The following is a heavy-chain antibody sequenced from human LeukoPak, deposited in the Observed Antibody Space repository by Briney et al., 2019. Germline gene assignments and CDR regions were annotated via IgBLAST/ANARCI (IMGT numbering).Heavy chain of an antibody. CDR3: ARDGYCSSTSCRLGPFYY. CDR2: TYTSGST. J-gene: IGHJ4*02. CDR1: GGSISSYY. V-gene: IGHV4-4*07. Sequence: SSETLSLTCTVSGGSISSYYWSWIRQPAGKGLEWIGRTYTSGSTNYNPSLKSRVTMSVDTSKNQFSLKLSSVTAADTAVYYCARDGYCSSTSCRLGPFYYWGQGTLVTVSS. D-gene: IGHD2-2*03.